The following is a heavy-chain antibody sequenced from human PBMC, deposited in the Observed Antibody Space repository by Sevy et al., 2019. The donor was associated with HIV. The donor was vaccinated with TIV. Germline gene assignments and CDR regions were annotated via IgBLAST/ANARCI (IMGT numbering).Heavy chain of an antibody. CDR2: ISSDGGGT. CDR1: GFTFRNYA. CDR3: VKDPDYDFWRGDYGMDV. D-gene: IGHD3-3*01. Sequence: GGSLRLSCSASGFTFRNYAMNWVRQAPGKGLKYLSAISSDGGGTYYADSVRGRFTISRDNSKNTLYLQMRSLRVEDTAVYYCVKDPDYDFWRGDYGMDVWGQGTTVTVSS. V-gene: IGHV3-64D*06. J-gene: IGHJ6*02.